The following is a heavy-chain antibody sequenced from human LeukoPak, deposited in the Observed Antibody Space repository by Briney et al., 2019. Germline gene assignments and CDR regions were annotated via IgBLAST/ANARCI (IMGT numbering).Heavy chain of an antibody. Sequence: GGSLRLSCAASGFTFSSYWMHWVRQAPGKGLVWVSRINSDGSSTSYADSVKGRFTISRDNAKNTLYLQMNSLRAEDTAVYYCAREDDYVWGSYRVDAFDIWGQGTVVTVSS. CDR3: AREDDYVWGSYRVDAFDI. CDR1: GFTFSSYW. D-gene: IGHD3-16*02. J-gene: IGHJ3*02. CDR2: INSDGSST. V-gene: IGHV3-74*01.